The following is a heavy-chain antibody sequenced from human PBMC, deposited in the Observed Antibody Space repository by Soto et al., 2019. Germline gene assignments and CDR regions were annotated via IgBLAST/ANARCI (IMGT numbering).Heavy chain of an antibody. V-gene: IGHV1-2*02. Sequence: ASVKVSCKASGYTFTGNYIHWVRQAPGQGLEWMGWVNPDNGGTTSAEKFQGRVTMTRDTSVTTAYMELYRLTSDDTAVYYCARDPRPPSGWLGFWEYGMDVWGEGTTVTVCS. D-gene: IGHD3-3*01. J-gene: IGHJ6*04. CDR3: ARDPRPPSGWLGFWEYGMDV. CDR2: VNPDNGGT. CDR1: GYTFTGNY.